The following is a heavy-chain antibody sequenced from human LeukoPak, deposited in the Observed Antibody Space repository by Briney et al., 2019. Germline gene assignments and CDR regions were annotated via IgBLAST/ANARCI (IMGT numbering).Heavy chain of an antibody. CDR1: GYSFTSYW. V-gene: IGHV5-51*01. D-gene: IGHD5-24*01. CDR2: IYPGDSGT. CDR3: ARAVEDGYSLMYYFDY. J-gene: IGHJ4*02. Sequence: GESLKISCKGSGYSFTSYWIGWVRQMPGKGLEWMGIIYPGDSGTRYSPSFQGQVTISADKSISTAYLQWSSLKASDTAMYYCARAVEDGYSLMYYFDYWGQGTLVTVSS.